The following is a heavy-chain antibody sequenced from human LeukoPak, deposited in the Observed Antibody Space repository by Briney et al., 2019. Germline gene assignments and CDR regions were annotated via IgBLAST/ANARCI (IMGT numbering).Heavy chain of an antibody. Sequence: LRASVKVSCKASGYTFTDYYMHWVRQAPGLGLEWMGWINPNSGGTNFAQKFQGRVAMTRDTSISTAYLELGSLRSDDTAVYFCARARWQPAPYFDSWGQGTLVTVSS. J-gene: IGHJ4*02. CDR3: ARARWQPAPYFDS. CDR1: GYTFTDYY. D-gene: IGHD5-24*01. CDR2: INPNSGGT. V-gene: IGHV1-2*02.